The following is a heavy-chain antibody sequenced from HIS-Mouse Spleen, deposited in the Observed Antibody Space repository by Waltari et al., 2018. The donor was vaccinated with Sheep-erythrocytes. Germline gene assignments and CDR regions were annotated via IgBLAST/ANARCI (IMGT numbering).Heavy chain of an antibody. CDR1: GYSISSGYY. Sequence: QVQLQESGPGLVKPSETLSLTCTVSGYSISSGYYWGWIRQPPGKGLEWIGSIYHSGSTYYNPSLTSRVTISVDTSKNQFSLKLSSVTAADTAVYYCARDPLERRAFDIWGQGTMVTVSS. D-gene: IGHD1-1*01. CDR2: IYHSGST. CDR3: ARDPLERRAFDI. V-gene: IGHV4-38-2*02. J-gene: IGHJ3*02.